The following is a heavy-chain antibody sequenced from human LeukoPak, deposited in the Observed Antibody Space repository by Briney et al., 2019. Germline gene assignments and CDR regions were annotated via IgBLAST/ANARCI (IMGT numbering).Heavy chain of an antibody. D-gene: IGHD6-13*01. V-gene: IGHV1-69*13. CDR2: IVPIFGTA. J-gene: IGHJ4*02. CDR3: ARDKQQLYFDY. CDR1: GGTFSSYA. Sequence: ASVKVSCKASGGTFSSYAISWVRQAPGQGLEWMGGIVPIFGTANYAQKFQGRVTITADESTSTAYMELSSLRSEDTAAYYCARDKQQLYFDYWGQGTLVTVSS.